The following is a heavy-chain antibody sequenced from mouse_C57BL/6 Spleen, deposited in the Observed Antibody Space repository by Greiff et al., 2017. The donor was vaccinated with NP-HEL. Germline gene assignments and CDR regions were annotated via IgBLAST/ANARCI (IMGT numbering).Heavy chain of an antibody. D-gene: IGHD4-1*01. Sequence: VQLQQPGAELVMPGASVKLSCKASGYTFTSYRMPWVKQRPGQGLEWIGEIDPSDSYTYYNQKFKGKSTLTVDKSYSTAYMQISSLTSEDSAVYYCARTGTKWYFDVWGTGTTVTVSS. CDR3: ARTGTKWYFDV. J-gene: IGHJ1*03. V-gene: IGHV1-69*01. CDR1: GYTFTSYR. CDR2: IDPSDSYT.